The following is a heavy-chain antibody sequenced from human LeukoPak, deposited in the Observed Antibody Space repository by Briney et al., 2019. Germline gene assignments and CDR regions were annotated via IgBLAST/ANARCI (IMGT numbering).Heavy chain of an antibody. V-gene: IGHV3-23*01. CDR3: ARAPVGLKADAFDV. Sequence: GGSLRLSCAASGFTFRSYAMSWVRQAPGKGLEWVSTISGSGGNTYYADSVKGRFTISRDNSKNTLYLQMDSLRAEDTAVYYCARAPVGLKADAFDVWGQGTMVTVSS. CDR2: ISGSGGNT. J-gene: IGHJ3*01. CDR1: GFTFRSYA. D-gene: IGHD1-26*01.